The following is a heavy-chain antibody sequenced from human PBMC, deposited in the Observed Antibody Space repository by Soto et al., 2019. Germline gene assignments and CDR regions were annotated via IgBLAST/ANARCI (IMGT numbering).Heavy chain of an antibody. CDR1: GYTFTSYY. Sequence: ASVKVSCKASGYTFTSYYMHWVRQAPGQGLEWMGIINPSGGSTSYAQKFQGRVTMTRDTSTSTVYMELSSLRSEDTAVYYCARDAHHYCSGGSCYSAEYFQHWGQGTLVNVSS. V-gene: IGHV1-46*01. CDR2: INPSGGST. CDR3: ARDAHHYCSGGSCYSAEYFQH. J-gene: IGHJ1*01. D-gene: IGHD2-15*01.